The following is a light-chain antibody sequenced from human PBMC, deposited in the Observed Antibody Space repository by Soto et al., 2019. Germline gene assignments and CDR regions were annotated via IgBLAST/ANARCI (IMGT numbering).Light chain of an antibody. CDR2: RAS. CDR1: QSISSW. CDR3: QELNSYPRT. J-gene: IGKJ1*01. V-gene: IGKV1-5*01. Sequence: DIQMTQSPSTLSPSVGDRVTITCRASQSISSWSAWYQQKPGKAPQNLIYRASTLQTGVPSRFSGSGSGTEFTLTIHSLQPEDFATYYCQELNSYPRTFGQGTKVDIK.